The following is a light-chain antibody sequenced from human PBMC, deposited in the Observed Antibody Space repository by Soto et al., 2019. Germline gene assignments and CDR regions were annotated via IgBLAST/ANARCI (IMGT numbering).Light chain of an antibody. CDR1: SSNIGAGYD. J-gene: IGLJ2*01. CDR2: ANI. Sequence: QSVLTQPPSVSGAPGQRVTISCTGSSSNIGAGYDVHWYQQLPGKAPKLLIYANINRPSGVPDRFSGSKSGTSASLAITGLQAEDEADYYCQSYDSSLSGSVFGGGTKVTVL. V-gene: IGLV1-40*01. CDR3: QSYDSSLSGSV.